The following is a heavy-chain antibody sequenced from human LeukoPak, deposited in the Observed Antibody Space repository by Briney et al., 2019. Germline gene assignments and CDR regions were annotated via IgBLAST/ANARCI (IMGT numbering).Heavy chain of an antibody. J-gene: IGHJ4*02. Sequence: ASVKVSCKVSGNSLSELSIQWVRQAPGKGLECLGGFDPEEAKMVYAQNFQGRVTMTEDTSTQTDYMELSGLTSDDTAVYYCTTRSGDFWSGFANWGQGTLVTVSS. D-gene: IGHD3-3*01. CDR1: GNSLSELS. V-gene: IGHV1-24*01. CDR2: FDPEEAKM. CDR3: TTRSGDFWSGFAN.